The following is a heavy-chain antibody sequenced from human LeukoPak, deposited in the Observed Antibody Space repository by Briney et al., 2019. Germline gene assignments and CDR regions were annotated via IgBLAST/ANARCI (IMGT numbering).Heavy chain of an antibody. CDR3: ARDYFAYFNY. D-gene: IGHD2/OR15-2a*01. Sequence: GGSLRLSCAASGFTFSSYWMSWVRQAPGKGLEWVANINHDGSEKYYVDSVKGRSTISRDNVKNLLFLQMSSLRAEDTAVYHCARDYFAYFNYWGQGTLVPVSS. V-gene: IGHV3-7*03. CDR1: GFTFSSYW. J-gene: IGHJ4*02. CDR2: INHDGSEK.